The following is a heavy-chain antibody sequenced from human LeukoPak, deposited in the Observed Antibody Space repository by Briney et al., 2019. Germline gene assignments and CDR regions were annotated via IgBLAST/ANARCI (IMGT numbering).Heavy chain of an antibody. Sequence: GGSLRLSCAASGFTFSDYGIHWVRQAPGKGLEWVAVLSPHGNYEYYADSVQGRFTVSRDDSKNTVYLQMNSLRDEDTAVYYCARDWIDRSLDYWGQGTLLTASS. CDR3: ARDWIDRSLDY. CDR2: LSPHGNYE. CDR1: GFTFSDYG. J-gene: IGHJ4*02. V-gene: IGHV3-33*01. D-gene: IGHD2-2*03.